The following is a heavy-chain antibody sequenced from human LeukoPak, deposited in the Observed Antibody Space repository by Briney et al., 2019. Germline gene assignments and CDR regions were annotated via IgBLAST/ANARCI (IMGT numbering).Heavy chain of an antibody. CDR1: GGTFSSYA. CDR2: IIPIFGTA. J-gene: IGHJ4*02. CDR3: AIAGYSSSWFDY. V-gene: IGHV1-69*05. D-gene: IGHD6-13*01. Sequence: GASVKVSCKASGGTFSSYAISWVRQAPGQGLEWMGGIIPIFGTANYAQKFQGRVTITTDESTSTAYMELSSLRSEDTAVYYCAIAGYSSSWFDYWGQGTLVTVSS.